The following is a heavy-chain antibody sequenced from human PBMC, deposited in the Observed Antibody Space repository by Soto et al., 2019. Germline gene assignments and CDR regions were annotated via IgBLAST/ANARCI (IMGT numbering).Heavy chain of an antibody. CDR2: IYYSGST. Sequence: PAETLSLTCTVSGGSISSGDYYWCWIRQHPGKGQEWIGYIYYSGSTYYNPSLKSRVTISVDTSKNQFSLKLSSVTAADTAVYYCARAGIAAAGAEYYYYGMDVWGQGTTVTVPS. CDR1: GGSISSGDYY. D-gene: IGHD6-13*01. V-gene: IGHV4-30-4*01. CDR3: ARAGIAAAGAEYYYYGMDV. J-gene: IGHJ6*02.